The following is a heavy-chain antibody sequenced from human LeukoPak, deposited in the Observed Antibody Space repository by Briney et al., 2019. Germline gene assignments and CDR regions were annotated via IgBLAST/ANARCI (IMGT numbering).Heavy chain of an antibody. V-gene: IGHV4-59*01. Sequence: SETLSLTCTVSGGSISSDYWSWIRQPPGKGLEWIGYIYYSGSTNYNPSLKSRVTISVDTSKNQFSLKLSSVTAADTAVYYCARVGYSYGFYYFDYWGQGTLVTVSS. CDR1: GGSISSDY. CDR2: IYYSGST. J-gene: IGHJ4*02. D-gene: IGHD5-18*01. CDR3: ARVGYSYGFYYFDY.